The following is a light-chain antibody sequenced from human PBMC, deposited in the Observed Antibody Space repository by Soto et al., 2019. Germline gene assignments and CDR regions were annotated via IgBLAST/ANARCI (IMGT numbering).Light chain of an antibody. CDR2: DTS. CDR3: WLPYSDAVV. Sequence: QTVVTQETSMSVSPGGTVTLTGGSSTGTVTSGHYPYWFQQKPGQAPRTLIYDTSNKQSWTPARFSGSLLGGKAALTLSGAQPEDEADYYCWLPYSDAVVFGGGTKLTVL. J-gene: IGLJ3*02. V-gene: IGLV7-46*01. CDR1: TGTVTSGHY.